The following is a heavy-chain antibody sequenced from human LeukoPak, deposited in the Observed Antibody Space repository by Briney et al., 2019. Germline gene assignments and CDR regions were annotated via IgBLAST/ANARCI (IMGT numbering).Heavy chain of an antibody. CDR3: ARAWNYYDSSGLDAFDI. Sequence: SETLSLTYTVSGGSISSGDYYWSWIRQPPGKGLVWIGYIYYSGSTYYNPSLKSRVTIPVDASKNQFSLKLSSVTAADTAVYYCARAWNYYDSSGLDAFDIWGQGTMVTVSS. V-gene: IGHV4-30-4*01. CDR1: GGSISSGDYY. J-gene: IGHJ3*02. CDR2: IYYSGST. D-gene: IGHD3-22*01.